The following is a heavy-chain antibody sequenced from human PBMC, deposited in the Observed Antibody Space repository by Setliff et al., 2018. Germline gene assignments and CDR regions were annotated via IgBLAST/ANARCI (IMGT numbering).Heavy chain of an antibody. J-gene: IGHJ6*02. CDR2: IYTSGYT. V-gene: IGHV4-61*02. CDR1: GGSLSSGSFY. CDR3: ARARESLKWSTPPYGMDV. Sequence: SETLSLTCTLSGGSLSSGSFYWSWIRQPAGKGLELVGRIYTSGYTNYNPSLESRVTISLDTSKNQFSLKLSSVTAADTAVYYCARARESLKWSTPPYGMDVWGQGTTVTVSS. D-gene: IGHD3-3*01.